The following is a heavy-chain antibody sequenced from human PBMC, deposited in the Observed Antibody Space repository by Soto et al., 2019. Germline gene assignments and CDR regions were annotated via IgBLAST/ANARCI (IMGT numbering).Heavy chain of an antibody. J-gene: IGHJ4*02. CDR3: AREVKGVTSFDY. CDR2: LNGGVDGT. CDR1: GFTALSYA. D-gene: IGHD3-10*01. V-gene: IGHV1-3*01. Sequence: QVRLIQSGPEMMQPGASVRVSCTASGFTALSYAFHWVRQAPGQGPEWRGWLNGGVDGTSYSQRLQGRVTISRDTSTNTVYLEVKSLTSEDTAVYYCAREVKGVTSFDYWGQGTLVTVSS.